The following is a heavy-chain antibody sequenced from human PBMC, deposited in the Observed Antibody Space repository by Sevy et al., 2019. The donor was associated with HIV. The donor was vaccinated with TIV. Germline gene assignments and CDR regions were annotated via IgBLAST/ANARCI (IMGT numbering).Heavy chain of an antibody. D-gene: IGHD1-7*01. J-gene: IGHJ6*02. Sequence: SETLSLTCTVSGGSISSYYWSWIRQPAGKGLEWIGRIYTSGSTNYNPSLKSRVTMSVDTSKNQFSLKLSSVTAADTAVYYCARAGPITGTRSGLGYGMDVWGQGTTVTVSS. CDR2: IYTSGST. CDR1: GGSISSYY. V-gene: IGHV4-4*07. CDR3: ARAGPITGTRSGLGYGMDV.